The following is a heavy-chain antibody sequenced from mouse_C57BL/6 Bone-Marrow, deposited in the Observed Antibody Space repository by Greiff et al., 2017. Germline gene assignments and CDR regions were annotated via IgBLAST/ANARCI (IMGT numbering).Heavy chain of an antibody. CDR3: ASLYYYYAMDY. V-gene: IGHV5-6*01. CDR1: GFTFSSYG. J-gene: IGHJ4*01. D-gene: IGHD1-3*01. Sequence: EVNVVESGGDLVKPGGSLKLSCAASGFTFSSYGMSWVRQTPDKRLEWVATISSGGSYTYYPDSVKGRFTISRDNAKNTLYLQMSSLKSEDTAMYDCASLYYYYAMDYWGQGTSVTVSS. CDR2: ISSGGSYT.